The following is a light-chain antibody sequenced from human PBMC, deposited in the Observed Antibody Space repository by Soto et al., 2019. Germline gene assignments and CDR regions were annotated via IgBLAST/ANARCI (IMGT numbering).Light chain of an antibody. CDR3: QQFSSYPLT. CDR2: DAS. V-gene: IGKV3-20*01. CDR1: QTVRNNY. J-gene: IGKJ4*01. Sequence: EIVLKQSPATVSLSPGERATLSCRASQTVRNNYLAWYQQKPGQAPRLLIYDASSRATGIPDRFSGGGSGTDFTLTISRLEPEDFAVYYCQQFSSYPLTFGGGTKVDIK.